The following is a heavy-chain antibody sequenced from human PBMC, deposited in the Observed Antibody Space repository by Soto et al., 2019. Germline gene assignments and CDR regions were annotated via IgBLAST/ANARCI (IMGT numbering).Heavy chain of an antibody. Sequence: SVKVSCKASGFTFTSSAVQWARQARGQRLEWIGWIVVGSGNTNYAQKFQERVTITRDMSTSTAYMELSSLRSEDTAVYYCAADFALYGDSGLGGQGTTVTVYS. D-gene: IGHD4-17*01. CDR1: GFTFTSSA. J-gene: IGHJ4*02. CDR3: AADFALYGDSGL. CDR2: IVVGSGNT. V-gene: IGHV1-58*01.